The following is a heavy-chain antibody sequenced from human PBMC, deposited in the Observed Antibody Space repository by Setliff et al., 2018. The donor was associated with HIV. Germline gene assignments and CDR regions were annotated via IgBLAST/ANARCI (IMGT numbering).Heavy chain of an antibody. J-gene: IGHJ6*03. V-gene: IGHV3-74*01. D-gene: IGHD3-9*01. CDR3: ARGDTTGYYVTFYYYMDV. Sequence: MHWVRQVPGKGLVWVSRINGDGRSTSYAESVKGRFTISRDNARNTLYLQMNSLRAEDTAVYYCARGDTTGYYVTFYYYMDVWGKGTTVTVSS. CDR2: INGDGRST.